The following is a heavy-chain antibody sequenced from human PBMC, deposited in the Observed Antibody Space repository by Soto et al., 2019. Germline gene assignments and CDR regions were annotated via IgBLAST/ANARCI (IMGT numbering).Heavy chain of an antibody. Sequence: GGSLRLSCAASGFTFSNAWMNWVRQAPGKGLEWVGRIKSKTDGGTTDYAAPVKGRFTISRDDSKNTLYLQMNSLKTEDTAVYYCTTQKITMVRGVIQKRYYGMDVWGQGTTVTVSS. V-gene: IGHV3-15*07. CDR2: IKSKTDGGTT. J-gene: IGHJ6*02. D-gene: IGHD3-10*01. CDR1: GFTFSNAW. CDR3: TTQKITMVRGVIQKRYYGMDV.